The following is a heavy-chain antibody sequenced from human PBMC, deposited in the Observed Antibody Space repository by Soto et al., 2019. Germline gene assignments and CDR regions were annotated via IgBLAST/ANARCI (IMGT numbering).Heavy chain of an antibody. CDR3: ARVGQQLVRKAFDI. CDR2: ISSSGSTI. CDR1: GFTFSDYY. D-gene: IGHD6-13*01. V-gene: IGHV3-11*01. Sequence: GGSLRLSCAASGFTFSDYYMSWIRQAPGKGLEWVSYISSSGSTIYYADSEKGRFTTSRDNAKNSLYLQMNSLRAEDTAVYYCARVGQQLVRKAFDIWGQGTMVTVSS. J-gene: IGHJ3*02.